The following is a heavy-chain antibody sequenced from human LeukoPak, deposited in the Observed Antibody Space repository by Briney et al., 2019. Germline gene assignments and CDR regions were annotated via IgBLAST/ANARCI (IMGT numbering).Heavy chain of an antibody. D-gene: IGHD3-9*01. CDR2: IVPILGIA. V-gene: IGHV1-69*04. CDR3: ARGTRRGNYDILTGYHWDY. CDR1: GGTFSNSA. J-gene: IGHJ4*02. Sequence: SVKVSCKASGGTFSNSAISWVRQAPGQGLEWMGRIVPILGIASYAQKFQGRVTITADESTSTAYMELSSLRFEDTAVYYCARGTRRGNYDILTGYHWDYWGQGTLVTVSP.